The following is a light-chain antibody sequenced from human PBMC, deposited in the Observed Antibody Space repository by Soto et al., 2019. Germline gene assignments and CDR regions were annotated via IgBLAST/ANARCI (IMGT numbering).Light chain of an antibody. CDR2: QDT. Sequence: SYELTQPPSVSVSPGQTASITCSGDRLGNKFAFWYQHKTGQSPILVIYQDTERPSGIPERFSGSNSGNTATLTIGGTQPIDEGVDYCQAWDTRTGVVFGGGTKLTVL. CDR3: QAWDTRTGVV. J-gene: IGLJ2*01. V-gene: IGLV3-1*01. CDR1: RLGNKF.